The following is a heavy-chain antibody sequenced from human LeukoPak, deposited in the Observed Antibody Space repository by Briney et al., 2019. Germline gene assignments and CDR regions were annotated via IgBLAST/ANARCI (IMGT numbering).Heavy chain of an antibody. CDR3: ARVPDCSGGSCPSRDY. D-gene: IGHD2-15*01. Sequence: SETLSLTCTVSGGSISSYYWSWLRQPPGKGLEWIGYIYYSGSSNYNPSLKSRVTISVDTSKNQFSLKLSSVTAADTAVYYCARVPDCSGGSCPSRDYWGQGTLVTVSS. CDR1: GGSISSYY. V-gene: IGHV4-59*01. CDR2: IYYSGSS. J-gene: IGHJ4*02.